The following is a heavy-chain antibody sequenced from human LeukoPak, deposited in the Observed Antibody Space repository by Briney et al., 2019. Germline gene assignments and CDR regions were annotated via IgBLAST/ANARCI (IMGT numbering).Heavy chain of an antibody. V-gene: IGHV3-23*01. Sequence: PGGSLRLSCAASGFTFSNSAMSWVRQAPGKGLECVSTLSGSGITTYYADSVKGRFTISRDNSKNTLYLQMNSLRAEDTAVYYRAKGIYSGGWSYFDYWGHGTLVTVSS. CDR2: LSGSGITT. CDR1: GFTFSNSA. CDR3: AKGIYSGGWSYFDY. D-gene: IGHD6-19*01. J-gene: IGHJ4*01.